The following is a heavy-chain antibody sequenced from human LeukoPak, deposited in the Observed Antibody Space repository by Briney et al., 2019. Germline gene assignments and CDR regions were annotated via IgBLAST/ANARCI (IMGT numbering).Heavy chain of an antibody. V-gene: IGHV3-23*01. D-gene: IGHD1-7*01. CDR1: GFTFSSYA. J-gene: IGHJ4*02. CDR2: ISGSGGST. CDR3: AKDWNWNYAYYFDY. Sequence: GGSLRLSCAAPGFTFSSYAMSWVRQAPGKGLEWVSAISGSGGSTYYADSVKGRFTISRDNSKNTLYLQMNSLRAEDTAVYYCAKDWNWNYAYYFDYWGQGTLVTVSS.